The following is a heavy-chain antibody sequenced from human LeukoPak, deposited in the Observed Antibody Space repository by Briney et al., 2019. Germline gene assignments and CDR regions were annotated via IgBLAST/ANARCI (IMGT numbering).Heavy chain of an antibody. CDR1: GFTFDDYV. CDR3: AKGNSIAVAGFVDY. Sequence: GGSLRLSCAASGFTFDDYVMQWVRQAPGKGLEWVSLISWDGGSIYYADSVKGRFTISRDNRRNSLYLQMNSLRAEDTALYYCAKGNSIAVAGFVDYWGQGTLVTVSS. CDR2: ISWDGGSI. V-gene: IGHV3-43D*03. J-gene: IGHJ4*02. D-gene: IGHD6-19*01.